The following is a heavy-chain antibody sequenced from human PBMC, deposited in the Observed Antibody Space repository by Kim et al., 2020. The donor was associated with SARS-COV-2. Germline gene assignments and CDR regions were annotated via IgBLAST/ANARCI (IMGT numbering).Heavy chain of an antibody. Sequence: GGSPRLSCVASGFSFGTFDMSWVRQAPGKGLKWVSVIKRPDDSAYYAESVKGRFTVSRDSARNTLYLQMNSLRVDDTAVYYCVKGAWLDYWGPGTLVTVSS. CDR3: VKGAWLDY. CDR2: IKRPDDSA. V-gene: IGHV3-23*01. CDR1: GFSFGTFD. J-gene: IGHJ4*02. D-gene: IGHD5-12*01.